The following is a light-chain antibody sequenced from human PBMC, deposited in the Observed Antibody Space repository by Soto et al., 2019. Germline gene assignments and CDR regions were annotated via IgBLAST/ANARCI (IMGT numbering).Light chain of an antibody. CDR1: QTVSGNY. V-gene: IGKV3-20*01. Sequence: FVLTQSPGTLSLSPGERATLACRAIQTVSGNYIAWYQQKSVQAPRVLIFEASRRATGTPDRFSGSASGTDFTLTISRLAPDDFAVYYCQQYVNSPFTFGQGTNLEI. CDR2: EAS. CDR3: QQYVNSPFT. J-gene: IGKJ2*01.